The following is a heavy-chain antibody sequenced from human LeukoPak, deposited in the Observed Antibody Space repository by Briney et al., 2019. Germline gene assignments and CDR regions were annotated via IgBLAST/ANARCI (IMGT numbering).Heavy chain of an antibody. CDR1: GYTFTGYY. CDR3: ARIIYCSSASCYHRWFDP. CDR2: INPNSGDT. D-gene: IGHD2-2*01. V-gene: IGHV1-2*02. Sequence: ASVKVSCKASGYTFTGYYMHWVRQAPGQGLEWMGWINPNSGDTDCAQRFQGRVTMTRDTSISTAYMELSSLTSDDTAVYYCARIIYCSSASCYHRWFDPWGQGTLVTVSS. J-gene: IGHJ5*02.